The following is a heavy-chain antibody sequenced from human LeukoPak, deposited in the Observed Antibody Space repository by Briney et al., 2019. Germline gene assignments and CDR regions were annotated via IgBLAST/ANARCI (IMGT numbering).Heavy chain of an antibody. D-gene: IGHD3-3*01. CDR3: ARDTIFGLH. CDR1: GGSISSSSYY. CDR2: IYYSGST. Sequence: SETLSLTCTVSGGSISSSSYYWGWIRQPPGKGLEWIGSIYYSGSTYYNPSLKSRVTISVDTSKNQFSLKLSSVTAADTAVYYCARDTIFGLHWGQGTLVTVSS. V-gene: IGHV4-39*07. J-gene: IGHJ4*02.